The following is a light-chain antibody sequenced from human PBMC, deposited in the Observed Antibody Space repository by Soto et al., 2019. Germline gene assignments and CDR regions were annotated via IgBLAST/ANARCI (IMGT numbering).Light chain of an antibody. V-gene: IGKV3-15*01. CDR2: DAS. CDR3: QQYNNWPPWT. CDR1: QSVSNN. J-gene: IGKJ1*01. Sequence: ILMTQSPATLSVSPGERATLSCRASQSVSNNLAWYQQKPGQAPRLLIYDASTTPTGIPARFSGSGSGTEFTLTIRGLQSEDFAVYYCQQYNNWPPWTFGQGTKVEIK.